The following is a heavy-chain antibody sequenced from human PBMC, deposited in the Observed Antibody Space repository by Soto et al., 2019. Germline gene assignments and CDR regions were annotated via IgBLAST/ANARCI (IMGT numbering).Heavy chain of an antibody. CDR1: GDSVSSNSAA. V-gene: IGHV6-1*01. CDR3: ARAPTGDYYYYYGMDV. CDR2: TYYRSKWYN. Sequence: QSQTLSLTCAISGDSVSSNSAAWNWIRQSPSRGLEWLGRTYYRSKWYNDYAVSVKSRITINPDTSKNQFSLQLNSVTPEDTAVYYCARAPTGDYYYYYGMDVWGQGTTVTVSS. J-gene: IGHJ6*02. D-gene: IGHD7-27*01.